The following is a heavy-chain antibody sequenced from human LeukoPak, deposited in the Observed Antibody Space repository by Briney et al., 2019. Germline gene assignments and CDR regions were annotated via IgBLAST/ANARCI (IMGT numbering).Heavy chain of an antibody. CDR1: GFTFSSYS. CDR2: ISSSSSYI. J-gene: IGHJ6*02. D-gene: IGHD3/OR15-3a*01. Sequence: GGSLRLSCAASGFTFSSYSMNWVRQAPGKGLEWVSSISSSSSYIYYADSVKGRFTISRDNAKNSLYLQMNSLRAEDTAVYYCARVNLVYDFWSGLDVWGQGTTVTVSS. CDR3: ARVNLVYDFWSGLDV. V-gene: IGHV3-21*01.